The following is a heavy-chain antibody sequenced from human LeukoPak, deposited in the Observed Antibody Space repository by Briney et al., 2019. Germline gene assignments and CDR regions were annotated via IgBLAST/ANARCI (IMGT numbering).Heavy chain of an antibody. V-gene: IGHV1-46*01. CDR2: INPSGGST. D-gene: IGHD1-1*01. CDR1: GYTFTSYY. J-gene: IGHJ4*02. Sequence: ASVKDSCKASGYTFTSYYMHWVRQAPGQGLEWMGIINPSGGSTSYAQKFQGRVTMTRDTSTSTVYMELSSLRAEDTAVYYCARDGNDGFDYWGQGTLVTVSS. CDR3: ARDGNDGFDY.